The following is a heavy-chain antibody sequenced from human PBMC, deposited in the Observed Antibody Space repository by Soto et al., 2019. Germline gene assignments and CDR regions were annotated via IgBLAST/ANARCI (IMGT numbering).Heavy chain of an antibody. V-gene: IGHV1-8*01. CDR1: GYTFTSYD. J-gene: IGHJ3*02. Sequence: ASVKVSCKASGYTFTSYDINWVRQATGQGLEWMGWMNPNSGNTGYAQKFQGRVTMTRNTSISTAYMELSSLRSEDTAVYYCATDFLDIVVVPAADDVFDIWGQGTMVTVSS. CDR2: MNPNSGNT. D-gene: IGHD2-2*01. CDR3: ATDFLDIVVVPAADDVFDI.